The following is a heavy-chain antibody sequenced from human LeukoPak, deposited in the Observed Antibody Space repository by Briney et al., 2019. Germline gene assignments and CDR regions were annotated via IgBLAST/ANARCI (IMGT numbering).Heavy chain of an antibody. Sequence: GRSLRLSCAAAGFSVTSNYLSWVRQAAGRWLEWVSVIYSGGSTYYADSGKGGFTISRDNSKNTLYLQMNSLRAEDTAVYYCARERPDSSGWYRGYYFDYWGQGTLVTVSS. CDR3: ARERPDSSGWYRGYYFDY. J-gene: IGHJ4*02. CDR1: GFSVTSNY. V-gene: IGHV3-53*01. D-gene: IGHD6-19*01. CDR2: IYSGGST.